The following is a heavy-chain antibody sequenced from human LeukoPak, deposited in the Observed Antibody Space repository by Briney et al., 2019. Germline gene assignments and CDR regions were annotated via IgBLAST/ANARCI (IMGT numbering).Heavy chain of an antibody. V-gene: IGHV4-59*08. CDR2: IYDSGNT. CDR3: ASRPYNALDI. Sequence: SETLSLTCTVSGGFISRYYWSWLRQPPGKGLDGIGYIYDSGNTNYNPSLKGRVTISVDTSKNQFSLKLRSVTAADTAVYYCASRPYNALDIWGQGTMVTVSS. D-gene: IGHD3-10*01. CDR1: GGFISRYY. J-gene: IGHJ3*02.